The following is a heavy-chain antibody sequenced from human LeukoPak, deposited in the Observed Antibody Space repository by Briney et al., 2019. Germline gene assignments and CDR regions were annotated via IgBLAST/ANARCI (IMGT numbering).Heavy chain of an antibody. CDR1: GFTFTTYD. D-gene: IGHD2-2*01. CDR2: ISVSGRTT. J-gene: IGHJ4*02. CDR3: AKDRDCSSTSCYVPFDS. Sequence: PGGSLRLSCAASGFTFTTYDMTWVRQAPGKGLEWVSGISVSGRTTNYADSVKGRSTISRDNSKNTLFLQMNNLRAEDTAVYYCAKDRDCSSTSCYVPFDSWGQGTLVTVSS. V-gene: IGHV3-23*01.